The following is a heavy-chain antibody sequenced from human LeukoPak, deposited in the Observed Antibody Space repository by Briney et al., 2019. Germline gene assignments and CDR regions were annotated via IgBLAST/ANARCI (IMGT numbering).Heavy chain of an antibody. CDR3: VRARAGGLDY. D-gene: IGHD3-16*01. CDR2: LSFGGAHK. Sequence: PGGSLRLSCAASGFTFRHYAVHWVRQAPGRGLEWVAVLSFGGAHKCYAESVKGRFTISKDNSNNTLFLQMDSLRLEDTALYYCVRARAGGLDYWGQGTLVTVSS. J-gene: IGHJ4*02. CDR1: GFTFRHYA. V-gene: IGHV3-30*04.